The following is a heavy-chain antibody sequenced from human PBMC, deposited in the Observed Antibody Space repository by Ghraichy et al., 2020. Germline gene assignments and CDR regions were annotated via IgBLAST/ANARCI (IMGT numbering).Heavy chain of an antibody. Sequence: SETLSLTCTVSGGSVSSNSFYWSWIRQPPGKGLEWIGYIYYSGTTNYNPSLKSRVTISVDTSKNQFSLKLSSVTAADTAVYYCARDSNRGTNGVFDIWGPGTKVTVSS. D-gene: IGHD1-26*01. V-gene: IGHV4-61*01. J-gene: IGHJ3*02. CDR1: GGSVSSNSFY. CDR3: ARDSNRGTNGVFDI. CDR2: IYYSGTT.